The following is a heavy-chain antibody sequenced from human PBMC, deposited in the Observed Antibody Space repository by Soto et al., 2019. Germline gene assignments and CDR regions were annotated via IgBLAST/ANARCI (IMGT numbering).Heavy chain of an antibody. Sequence: GASVKVSCKASGGTFSSYAISWVRQAPGQGLEWMGGIIPIFGTANYAQKFQGRVTITADESTSTAYMELSSLRSEDTAVYYCARGYYDSSGYYLQRAFDIWGQGTMVTVSS. J-gene: IGHJ3*02. CDR2: IIPIFGTA. V-gene: IGHV1-69*13. D-gene: IGHD3-22*01. CDR1: GGTFSSYA. CDR3: ARGYYDSSGYYLQRAFDI.